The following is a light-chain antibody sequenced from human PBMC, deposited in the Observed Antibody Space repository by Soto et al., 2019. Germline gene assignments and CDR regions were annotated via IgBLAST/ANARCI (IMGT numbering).Light chain of an antibody. CDR1: RGVSSY. CDR3: QQCGSSST. V-gene: IGKV3-11*02. Sequence: EIVRTQAPATRSMSQGEGAALSCGASRGVSSYLAWYQQKPGQAPRLLMYEASNRATGIPARFSGSGSGRDFPLIISSVAPEDFAVYYCQQCGSSSTFGQGTRLEIK. J-gene: IGKJ5*01. CDR2: EAS.